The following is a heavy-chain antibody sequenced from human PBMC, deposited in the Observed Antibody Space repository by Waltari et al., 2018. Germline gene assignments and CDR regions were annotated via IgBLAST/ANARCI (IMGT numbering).Heavy chain of an antibody. CDR3: ARGRGYSYGSYYFDY. Sequence: QVQLQQWGAGMLKPSETLSLTCAVYGGSFSGYYWSWIRQPPGKGLEWTGEIEDSGSTNDNPTLKSRLTISVDASKNQFSLKLSSVTAADTAVYYCARGRGYSYGSYYFDYWGQRTLFTVSS. CDR1: GGSFSGYY. CDR2: IEDSGST. V-gene: IGHV4-34*01. D-gene: IGHD5-18*01. J-gene: IGHJ4*02.